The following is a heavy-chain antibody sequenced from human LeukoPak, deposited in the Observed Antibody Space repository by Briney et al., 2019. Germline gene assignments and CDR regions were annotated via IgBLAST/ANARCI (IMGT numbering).Heavy chain of an antibody. J-gene: IGHJ4*02. Sequence: PGGSLRLSCAASGFSFSSFAMTWVRQAPGKGLEWVSSITAGHYPTYNTDSVKGRFTISRDNSKNTLYLQMNSLRADDTAVYYCAIMHGYYDGSGYWVQWGQGTLVTVSS. CDR1: GFSFSSFA. D-gene: IGHD3-22*01. V-gene: IGHV3-23*01. CDR3: AIMHGYYDGSGYWVQ. CDR2: ITAGHYPT.